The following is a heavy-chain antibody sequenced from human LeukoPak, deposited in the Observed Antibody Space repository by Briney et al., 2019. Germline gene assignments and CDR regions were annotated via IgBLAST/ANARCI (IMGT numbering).Heavy chain of an antibody. J-gene: IGHJ4*02. CDR1: GFTFSSYA. Sequence: GRSLRLSCAASGFTFSSYAMHWVRQAPGKGLEWVAVISYDGSNKYYADSVKGRFTISRDNFKNSLYLQMNGLRAEDTAVYYCARDPSEITMVRVLYYFDYWGQGTLVTVSS. D-gene: IGHD3-10*01. CDR2: ISYDGSNK. CDR3: ARDPSEITMVRVLYYFDY. V-gene: IGHV3-30-3*01.